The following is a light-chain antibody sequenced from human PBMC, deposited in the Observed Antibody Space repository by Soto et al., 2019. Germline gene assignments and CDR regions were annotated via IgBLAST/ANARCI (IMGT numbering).Light chain of an antibody. Sequence: ETVMTQSPVTLSLSPGDRATLSCRASHSVRSNLAWYQQKPGQPPRLLIYAASTRATGIPGRFSGSGSGTEFTLTISSLQSEDSAVYYCQQYNNWPTWTFGQGTKVEIK. J-gene: IGKJ1*01. CDR1: HSVRSN. CDR3: QQYNNWPTWT. V-gene: IGKV3-15*01. CDR2: AAS.